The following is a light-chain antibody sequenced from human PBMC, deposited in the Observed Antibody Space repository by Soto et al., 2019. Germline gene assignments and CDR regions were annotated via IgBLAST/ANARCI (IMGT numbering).Light chain of an antibody. CDR3: QRYNNWPLT. Sequence: EIVLTQSPGTLSLSPGERATLSCRASQSVSNNYLACYQQKPGQAPRLLIYGASTRATGIPARFSGSGSGTEFTLTISSLQSEDFAVYYCQRYNNWPLTFGGGTKVDIK. J-gene: IGKJ4*01. CDR2: GAS. CDR1: QSVSNN. V-gene: IGKV3-15*01.